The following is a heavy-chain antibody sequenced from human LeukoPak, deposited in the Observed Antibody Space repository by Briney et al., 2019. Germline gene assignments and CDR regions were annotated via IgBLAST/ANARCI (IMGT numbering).Heavy chain of an antibody. CDR1: GGSISSDDYY. CDR3: AREPYYYYGMDV. CDR2: IYYSGST. Sequence: SQTLSLTCTVSGGSISSDDYYWSWIRQPPGKGLEWIGYIYYSGSTYYNPSLKSRVTISVDTSKNQFSLKLSSVTAADTAVYYCAREPYYYYGMDVWVQGTTVTVSS. J-gene: IGHJ6*02. V-gene: IGHV4-30-4*01.